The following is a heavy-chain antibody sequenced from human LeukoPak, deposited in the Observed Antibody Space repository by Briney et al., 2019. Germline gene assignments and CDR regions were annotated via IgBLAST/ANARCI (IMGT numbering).Heavy chain of an antibody. CDR2: IIPNSGAT. V-gene: IGHV1-2*02. J-gene: IGHJ3*02. D-gene: IGHD3-10*01. Sequence: ASVKVSCKASGYTFTSYDINWVRQATGQGLEWMGWIIPNSGATNYAQKFQGRVTMTRDTSISTAYMELSRLRSDDTAVYYCTRSNHYYGSGSGDAFDIWGQGTMVTVSS. CDR3: TRSNHYYGSGSGDAFDI. CDR1: GYTFTSYD.